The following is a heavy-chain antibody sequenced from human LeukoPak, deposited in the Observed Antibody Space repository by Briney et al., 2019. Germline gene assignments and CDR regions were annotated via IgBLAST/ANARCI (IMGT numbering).Heavy chain of an antibody. CDR3: ASDIVATSGGF. D-gene: IGHD5-12*01. J-gene: IGHJ4*02. CDR2: INSSGDNI. V-gene: IGHV3-11*01. Sequence: GGSLRLSCAASGFSFSDYYMSWIRQAPGKGLEWVAYINSSGDNIYYADSVKGRFTISRDNAKNALFLQMNSLRVEDTATYYCASDIVATSGGFWGQGTLVSVS. CDR1: GFSFSDYY.